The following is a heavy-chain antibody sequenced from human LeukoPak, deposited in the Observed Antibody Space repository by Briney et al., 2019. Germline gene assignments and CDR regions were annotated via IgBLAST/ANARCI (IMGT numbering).Heavy chain of an antibody. CDR2: INPNSGGT. CDR1: GYTFTGYY. D-gene: IGHD3-9*01. CDR3: ARSNDIRTNWFDP. Sequence: ASVKVSCKASGYTFTGYYMHWVRQAPGQGLEWMGWINPNSGGTNYAQKFQGRVTMTRDTSISTAYMELSRLRSDDTAVYYCARSNDIRTNWFDPWGQGTLVTVSS. J-gene: IGHJ5*02. V-gene: IGHV1-2*02.